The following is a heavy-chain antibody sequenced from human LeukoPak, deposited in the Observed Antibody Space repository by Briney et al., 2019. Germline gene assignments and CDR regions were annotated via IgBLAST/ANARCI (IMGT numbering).Heavy chain of an antibody. CDR1: GYTFTSYG. D-gene: IGHD1-26*01. Sequence: ASVKVSCKASGYTFTSYGISWVRQAPGQGLEWMGWISAYNGNTNYAQRLQGRVTMTTDTSTSTAYMELRSLRSDDTAVYYCARDAASVGANPFDYWGQGTLVTVSS. J-gene: IGHJ4*02. CDR2: ISAYNGNT. V-gene: IGHV1-18*01. CDR3: ARDAASVGANPFDY.